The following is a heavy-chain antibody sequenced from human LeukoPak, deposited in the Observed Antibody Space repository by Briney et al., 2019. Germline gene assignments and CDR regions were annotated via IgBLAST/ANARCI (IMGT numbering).Heavy chain of an antibody. D-gene: IGHD6-19*01. Sequence: SVKVSCKASGGTFSSYAISWVRQAPGQGLEWMGGIIPIFGTANYAQKFQGRVTITADESTSTAYMELSSLRSEDTAVYYCATDRGNIGWYLGFDYWGQGTVVTVSS. J-gene: IGHJ4*02. CDR3: ATDRGNIGWYLGFDY. CDR1: GGTFSSYA. CDR2: IIPIFGTA. V-gene: IGHV1-69*13.